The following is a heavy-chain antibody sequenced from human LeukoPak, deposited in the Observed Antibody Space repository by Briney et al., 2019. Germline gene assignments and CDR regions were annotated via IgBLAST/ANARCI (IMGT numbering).Heavy chain of an antibody. Sequence: GRSLRLSCATSGFTFSHYGMHWVRQAPGKGLEWVAVIWSDGTNRYYGDPVKGRFTISRDNFQRTVYLQMDSLRAEDTAVYYCAKDAQRGFDYSNSLDKWGQGTLVAVSS. CDR3: AKDAQRGFDYSNSLDK. D-gene: IGHD4-11*01. CDR1: GFTFSHYG. J-gene: IGHJ4*02. CDR2: IWSDGTNR. V-gene: IGHV3-33*06.